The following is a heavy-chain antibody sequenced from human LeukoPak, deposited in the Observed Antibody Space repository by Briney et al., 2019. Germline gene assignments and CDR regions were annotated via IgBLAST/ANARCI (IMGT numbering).Heavy chain of an antibody. Sequence: GGSLRLSCAASGFTFSSYGMHWVRQGPGKGLEWVSFIRYDGSKKYYADSVKGRFTISGDNSKNTLYLQMNSLRPEDTAVYYCARDWRYFDWSHGAPYYYYYMDVWGKGTTVTISS. D-gene: IGHD3-9*01. CDR3: ARDWRYFDWSHGAPYYYYYMDV. V-gene: IGHV3-30*02. CDR2: IRYDGSKK. CDR1: GFTFSSYG. J-gene: IGHJ6*03.